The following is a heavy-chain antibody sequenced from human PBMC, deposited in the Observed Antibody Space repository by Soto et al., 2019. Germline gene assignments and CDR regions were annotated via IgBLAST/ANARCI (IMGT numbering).Heavy chain of an antibody. CDR1: GFTFSSYA. CDR3: AKDGGDYDFWSGYPHYFDY. Sequence: GGSLRLSCADSGFTFSSYAMSWVRQAPRKGLEWVSAISGSGGSTYYADSVKGRFTISRDNSKNTLYLQMNSLRAEDTAVYYCAKDGGDYDFWSGYPHYFDYWGQGTLVNVSS. V-gene: IGHV3-23*01. D-gene: IGHD3-3*01. CDR2: ISGSGGST. J-gene: IGHJ4*02.